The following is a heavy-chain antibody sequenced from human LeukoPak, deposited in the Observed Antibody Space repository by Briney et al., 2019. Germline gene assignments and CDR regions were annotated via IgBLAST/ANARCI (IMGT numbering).Heavy chain of an antibody. CDR1: GFTFNNYA. CDR2: ISGSGYST. V-gene: IGHV3-23*01. Sequence: GGSLRLSCAASGFTFNNYAMRLVRQAPGKGLEGVSTISGSGYSTYYADSVKGRFTISRDNTKNTLYLQMNSLRAEDAAVYFCAKDVYDFWSGFDYWGQGTLVTVSS. J-gene: IGHJ4*02. D-gene: IGHD3-3*01. CDR3: AKDVYDFWSGFDY.